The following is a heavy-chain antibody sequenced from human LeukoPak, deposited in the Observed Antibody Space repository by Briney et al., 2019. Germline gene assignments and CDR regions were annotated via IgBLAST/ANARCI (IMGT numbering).Heavy chain of an antibody. CDR3: ARGRYYLDS. D-gene: IGHD1-14*01. CDR2: FNSDGRST. J-gene: IGHJ4*02. Sequence: GGSLRLSCAASGFTFSTYWMHWVRQAPGKGLVWVSRFNSDGRSTYYADSVKGRFAISRDNAKNTLYLHMNSLRAEDTAVYYCARGRYYLDSWGQGTLVTVSS. CDR1: GFTFSTYW. V-gene: IGHV3-74*01.